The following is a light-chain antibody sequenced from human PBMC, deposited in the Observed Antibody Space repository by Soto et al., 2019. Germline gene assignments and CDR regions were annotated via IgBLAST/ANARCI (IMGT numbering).Light chain of an antibody. CDR1: QGIRNF. V-gene: IGKV1-27*01. J-gene: IGKJ3*01. CDR2: AAS. CDR3: QKYSSVPV. Sequence: DIQMTQSPTSLSASVGDRVTITCRASQGIRNFVAWYQQKPGKAPKLLIYAASTLQSGVPSRFSGSGAGTDFTLAINCLQPEDVATYYCQKYSSVPVFGPGTKVEIK.